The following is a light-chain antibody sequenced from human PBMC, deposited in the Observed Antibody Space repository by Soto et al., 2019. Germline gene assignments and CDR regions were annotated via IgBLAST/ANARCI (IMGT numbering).Light chain of an antibody. CDR2: GAS. CDR3: QQYGSSRT. J-gene: IGKJ1*01. CDR1: ESVSNNY. Sequence: EIVLTQSPGTLSLSPGERATLSCRASESVSNNYLAWYQRKLGQAPRLLIYGASSRATGIPDRFSGSGSGTDFTLTISRLEPEDFEVYYCQQYGSSRTFGQGTKVEI. V-gene: IGKV3-20*01.